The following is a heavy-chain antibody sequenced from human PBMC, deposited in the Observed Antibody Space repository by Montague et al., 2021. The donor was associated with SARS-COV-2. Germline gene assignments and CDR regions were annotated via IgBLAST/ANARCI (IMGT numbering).Heavy chain of an antibody. Sequence: SLRLSCAASGFTFSSYSMNWVRQAPGKGLEWVSSISRSRSYIYYADSVKGRFTISRDNAKNSLYLQMNSLRAEDTAVYYCASSRAAGTVYYYYGMDVWSQGTTVTVSS. V-gene: IGHV3-21*01. CDR1: GFTFSSYS. J-gene: IGHJ6*02. CDR3: ASSRAAGTVYYYYGMDV. D-gene: IGHD6-13*01. CDR2: ISRSRSYI.